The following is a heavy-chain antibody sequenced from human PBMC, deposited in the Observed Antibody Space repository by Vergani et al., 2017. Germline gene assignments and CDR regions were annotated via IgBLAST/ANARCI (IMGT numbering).Heavy chain of an antibody. V-gene: IGHV4-39*01. Sequence: QLQLQESGPGLVKPSETLSLTCTVSGVSIGSNSYYWGWIRQPPGKGLEWIGTIYYTGTTYYNEAHKSRLTISVDTSKNQFSLNLTSVTAADTAVYYCTRHGRSGLACYFQHWGQGTLVTASS. CDR2: IYYTGTT. D-gene: IGHD3-3*01. CDR3: TRHGRSGLACYFQH. J-gene: IGHJ1*01. CDR1: GVSIGSNSYY.